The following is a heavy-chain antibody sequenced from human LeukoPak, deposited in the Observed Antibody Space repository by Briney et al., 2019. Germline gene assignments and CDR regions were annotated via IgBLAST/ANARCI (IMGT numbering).Heavy chain of an antibody. J-gene: IGHJ4*02. CDR1: GFTFSTYW. CDR2: IHGVDGRT. V-gene: IGHV3-74*01. CDR3: ARMGLEMATALDY. Sequence: GGSLRLSCAGSGFTFSTYWMHWVRQAPGKGLVWVSRIHGVDGRTSYADSVKGRFTISRDNAKNTLYLQMNSLRAEDTAVYYCARMGLEMATALDYWGQGTLVTVSS. D-gene: IGHD5-24*01.